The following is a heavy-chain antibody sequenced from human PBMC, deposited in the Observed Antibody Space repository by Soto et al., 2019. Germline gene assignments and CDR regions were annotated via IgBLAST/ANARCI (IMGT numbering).Heavy chain of an antibody. J-gene: IGHJ4*02. V-gene: IGHV1-46*01. Sequence: ASVKVSCKASGYTFTSYYMHWVRQAPGQGLEWMGIINPSGGSTSYAQKFQSRVTMTRDTSTSTAYMELSSLRSEDTAVYYCARDVGATRFFYYFDYWGQGTLVTVSS. CDR1: GYTFTSYY. D-gene: IGHD1-26*01. CDR3: ARDVGATRFFYYFDY. CDR2: INPSGGST.